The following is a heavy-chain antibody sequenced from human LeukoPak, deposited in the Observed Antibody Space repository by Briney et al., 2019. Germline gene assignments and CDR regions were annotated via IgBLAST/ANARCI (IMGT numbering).Heavy chain of an antibody. D-gene: IGHD2-15*01. CDR2: IRYDGSNK. Sequence: PGGSLRLSCAASGFTFSSYGMHWVRQAPGKGLEWVAFIRYDGSNKYYADSVKGRFTISRDNSKNTLYLQMNSLRAEDTAVYYCARGREQPFDYWGQGTLVTVSS. V-gene: IGHV3-30*02. CDR1: GFTFSSYG. CDR3: ARGREQPFDY. J-gene: IGHJ4*02.